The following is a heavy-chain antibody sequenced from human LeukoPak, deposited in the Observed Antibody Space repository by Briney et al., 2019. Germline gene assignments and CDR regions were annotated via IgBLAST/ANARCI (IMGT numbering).Heavy chain of an antibody. CDR1: GGTFSSYA. J-gene: IGHJ6*02. D-gene: IGHD2-2*01. CDR3: AKSSRPYYYYYYGMDV. CDR2: IIPILGIA. V-gene: IGHV1-69*04. Sequence: GASVKVSCKASGGTFSSYAISWVRQAPGQGLEWMGRIIPILGIANYAQKFQGRVTITADKSTSTAYMELSSLRSEDTAVYYCAKSSRPYYYYYYGMDVWGQGTTVTVSS.